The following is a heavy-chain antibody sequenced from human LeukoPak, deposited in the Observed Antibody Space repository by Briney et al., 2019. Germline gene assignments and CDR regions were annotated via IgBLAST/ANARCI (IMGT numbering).Heavy chain of an antibody. Sequence: PGGSLRLSFAASGFTFTNYAMNWVRQAPGKGLEWVATVSYDGTDTSYADSVRGRFAIFRDNSKNTLYLQMNSLRTEDTAVYYCVRVSGFCTNGVCPSFDPWGQGTLVTVSS. CDR1: GFTFTNYA. CDR2: VSYDGTDT. D-gene: IGHD2-8*01. CDR3: VRVSGFCTNGVCPSFDP. V-gene: IGHV3-30*09. J-gene: IGHJ5*02.